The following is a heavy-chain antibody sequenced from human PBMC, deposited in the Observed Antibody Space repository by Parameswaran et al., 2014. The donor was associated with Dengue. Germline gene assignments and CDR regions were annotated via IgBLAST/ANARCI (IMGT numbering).Heavy chain of an antibody. J-gene: IGHJ4*02. CDR3: AREVLDYDSSGLLFQAYGYFDY. V-gene: IGHV4-31*02. CDR2: IYYSGST. Sequence: WIRQPPGKGLEWIGYIYYSGSTYYNPSLKSRVTISVDTSKNQFSLKLSSVTAADTAVYYCAREVLDYDSSGLLFQAYGYFDYWGQGTLVTVSS. D-gene: IGHD3-22*01.